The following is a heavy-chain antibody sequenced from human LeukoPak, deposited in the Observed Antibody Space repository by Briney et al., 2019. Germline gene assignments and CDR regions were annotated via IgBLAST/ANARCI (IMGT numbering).Heavy chain of an antibody. CDR3: AKVRVVVVAATAGDY. CDR1: GFTFSSYA. Sequence: GGYLRLSCAASGFTFSSYAMSWVRQAPGKGLEWVSAISGSGGSTSYADSVKGRFTISRDNSKNTLYLQMNSQRAEDTVVYYCAKVRVVVVAATAGDYWGQGTLVTVSS. CDR2: ISGSGGST. J-gene: IGHJ4*02. V-gene: IGHV3-23*01. D-gene: IGHD2-15*01.